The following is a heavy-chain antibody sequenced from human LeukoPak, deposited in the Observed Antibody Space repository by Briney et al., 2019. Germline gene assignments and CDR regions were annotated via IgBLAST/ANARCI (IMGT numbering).Heavy chain of an antibody. J-gene: IGHJ6*03. Sequence: SVKVSCKASGGTFSSYALSWVRQAPGQGLEWMGGIIPIFGTANYAQKFQGRVTITAEESTSTAYMELSSLRSEDTAVYYCASAIPTTGVAAAHYYMDVWGKGTTVTVSS. CDR3: ASAIPTTGVAAAHYYMDV. D-gene: IGHD6-13*01. CDR1: GGTFSSYA. CDR2: IIPIFGTA. V-gene: IGHV1-69*01.